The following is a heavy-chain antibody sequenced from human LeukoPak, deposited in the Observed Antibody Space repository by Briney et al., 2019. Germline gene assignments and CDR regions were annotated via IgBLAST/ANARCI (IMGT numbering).Heavy chain of an antibody. V-gene: IGHV3-23*01. CDR2: ISGSGGST. CDR1: GFTFSSYA. CDR3: AKDVGHNWFDP. Sequence: GASLRLSCAASGFTFSSYAMSWVRQAPGKGPEWVSVISGSGGSTYYAGSVKGRFTISRDNSKNTLYLQMNSLRAEDTAVYYCAKDVGHNWFDPWGQGTLVTVSS. J-gene: IGHJ5*02. D-gene: IGHD1-26*01.